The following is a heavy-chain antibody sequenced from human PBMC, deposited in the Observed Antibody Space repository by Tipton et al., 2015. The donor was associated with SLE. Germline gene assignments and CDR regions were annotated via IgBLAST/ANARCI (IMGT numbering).Heavy chain of an antibody. Sequence: TLSLTCTVSGASVSSRSYYWNWVRQPAGKGLEWIGRIYTGGFTYYNPSLESRVTISMDTSKNQFSLKLTSVTAADTAVYYCARGFWGSRPYYFDYWGQGTLVTVSS. D-gene: IGHD3-16*01. J-gene: IGHJ4*02. CDR2: IYTGGFT. CDR3: ARGFWGSRPYYFDY. CDR1: GASVSSRSYY. V-gene: IGHV4-61*02.